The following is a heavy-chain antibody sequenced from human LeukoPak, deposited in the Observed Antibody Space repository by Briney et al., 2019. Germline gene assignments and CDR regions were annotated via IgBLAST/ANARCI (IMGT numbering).Heavy chain of an antibody. CDR2: IYSGGST. V-gene: IGHV3-66*01. Sequence: GRSLRLSCAASGFTVSSNYMSWVRQAPGKGLEWVSVIYSGGSTYYADSVKGRFTISRDNSKNTLYLQMNSLRAEDTAVYYCARLRDSSGHYFDYWGQGTLVTVSS. CDR3: ARLRDSSGHYFDY. CDR1: GFTVSSNY. D-gene: IGHD3-22*01. J-gene: IGHJ4*02.